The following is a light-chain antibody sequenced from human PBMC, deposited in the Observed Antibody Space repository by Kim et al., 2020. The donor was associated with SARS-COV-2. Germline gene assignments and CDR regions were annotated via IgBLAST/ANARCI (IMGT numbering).Light chain of an antibody. CDR2: LKSDGSH. V-gene: IGLV4-69*02. Sequence: QPVLTQSPSASASLGASVNLTCTLSSGYSSYTIAWHQQQPEKGPRYLMQLKSDGSHSKGDGIPDRFSGSSSGAERYLTISSLRSEDEADYYCQTWVTGAWVFGGGTQLTVL. CDR3: QTWVTGAWV. CDR1: SGYSSYT. J-gene: IGLJ3*02.